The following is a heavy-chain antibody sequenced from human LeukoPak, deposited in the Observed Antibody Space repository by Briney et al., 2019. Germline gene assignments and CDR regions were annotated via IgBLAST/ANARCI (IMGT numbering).Heavy chain of an antibody. V-gene: IGHV4-59*01. CDR1: GGSIGSYY. CDR3: ARDRRDIVVVPPAIPETYYYYGLDV. D-gene: IGHD2-2*02. CDR2: IYYSGST. J-gene: IGHJ6*02. Sequence: PSETLSLTCTVSGGSIGSYYWSWIRQPPVKGLEWIGYIYYSGSTNYNPSLKSRVTISVDTSKNQFSLKLSSVTAADTAVYYCARDRRDIVVVPPAIPETYYYYGLDVWGQGTTVTVSS.